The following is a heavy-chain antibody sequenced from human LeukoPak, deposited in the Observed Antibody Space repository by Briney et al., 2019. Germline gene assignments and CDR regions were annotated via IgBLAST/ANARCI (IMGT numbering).Heavy chain of an antibody. V-gene: IGHV3-23*01. D-gene: IGHD3/OR15-3a*01. CDR1: GFTFSSYA. J-gene: IGHJ6*02. CDR2: ISGSGGST. CDR3: AKSTKGLYYYYGMDV. Sequence: GGSLRLSCAVSGFTFSSYAMSWVRQAPGKGLEWVSAISGSGGSTYYADSVKGRFTISRDNSKNTLYLQMNSLRAEDTAVYYCAKSTKGLYYYYGMDVWGQGTTVTVSS.